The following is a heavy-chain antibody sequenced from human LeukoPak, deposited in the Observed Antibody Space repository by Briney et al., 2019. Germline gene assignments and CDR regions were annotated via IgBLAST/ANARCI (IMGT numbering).Heavy chain of an antibody. V-gene: IGHV4-34*01. Sequence: PSETLSLTCAVYGGSFSGYYWSWIRQPPGKGLEWIGEINHSGSTNYNPSLKSRVTISVDTSKNQFSLKLSSVTAADTAVYYCASHPIWNDGIYNWFDPWGQGTLVTVSS. CDR3: ASHPIWNDGIYNWFDP. J-gene: IGHJ5*02. CDR1: GGSFSGYY. D-gene: IGHD1-1*01. CDR2: INHSGST.